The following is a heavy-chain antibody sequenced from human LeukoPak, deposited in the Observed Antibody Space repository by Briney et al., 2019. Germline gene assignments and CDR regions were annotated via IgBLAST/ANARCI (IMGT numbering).Heavy chain of an antibody. CDR1: GFTFSSYS. V-gene: IGHV3-21*01. J-gene: IGHJ4*02. D-gene: IGHD3-22*01. CDR2: ISSSSSYI. Sequence: PGGSLRLSCAASGFTFSSYSMNWVRQAPGKGLEWVSSISSSSSYIYYADSVKGRFTISRDNAKNSLYPQMNSLRAEDTAVYYCARAGGAYYYDSSGYYSPFGYWGQGTLVTVSS. CDR3: ARAGGAYYYDSSGYYSPFGY.